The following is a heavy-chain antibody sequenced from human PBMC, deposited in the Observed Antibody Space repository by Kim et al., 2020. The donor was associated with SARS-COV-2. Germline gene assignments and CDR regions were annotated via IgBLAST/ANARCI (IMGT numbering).Heavy chain of an antibody. J-gene: IGHJ6*02. CDR1: RFTVSSNY. D-gene: IGHD3-10*01. CDR3: AREQRITMVRGVIYYYYGMDV. CDR2: IYSGGST. V-gene: IGHV3-66*01. Sequence: GGSLRLSCAASRFTVSSNYMSWVRQAPGKGLEWVSVIYSGGSTYYADSVKGRFTISRDNSKNTLYLQMNSLRAEDTAVYYCAREQRITMVRGVIYYYYGMDVWGQGTTVTVSS.